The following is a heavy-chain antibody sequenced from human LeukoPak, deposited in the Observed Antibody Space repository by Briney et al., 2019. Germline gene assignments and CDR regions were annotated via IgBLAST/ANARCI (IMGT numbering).Heavy chain of an antibody. V-gene: IGHV4-4*07. CDR1: GGSISSYY. D-gene: IGHD2-15*01. CDR3: ARDWDYCSGGSCPYYYYYYMDV. J-gene: IGHJ6*03. Sequence: PSETQSLTCTVSGGSISSYYWSWIRQPAGKGLEWIGRIYTSGSTNYNPSLKSRVTMSVDTSKNQFSLKLSSVTAADTAVYYCARDWDYCSGGSCPYYYYYYMDVWGKGTTVTISS. CDR2: IYTSGST.